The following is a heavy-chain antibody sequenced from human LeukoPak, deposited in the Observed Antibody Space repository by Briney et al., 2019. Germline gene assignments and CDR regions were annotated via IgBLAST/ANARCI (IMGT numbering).Heavy chain of an antibody. CDR1: GFTFSSYA. Sequence: GGSLRLSWAASGFTFSSYAMHWVRQAPGKGLEWVAVISYDGSNKYYADSAKGRFTISRDNSKNTLYLQMNSLRAEDTAVYYCAREIYYDFWTPYYYYGMDVWGQGTTVTVSS. CDR2: ISYDGSNK. CDR3: AREIYYDFWTPYYYYGMDV. V-gene: IGHV3-30-3*01. J-gene: IGHJ6*02. D-gene: IGHD3-3*01.